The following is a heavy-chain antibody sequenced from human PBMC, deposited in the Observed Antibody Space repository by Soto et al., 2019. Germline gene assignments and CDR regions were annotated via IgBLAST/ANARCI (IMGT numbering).Heavy chain of an antibody. V-gene: IGHV3-15*01. J-gene: IGHJ4*02. CDR1: GITFSNAW. D-gene: IGHD4-17*01. CDR2: IKSKTDGETT. Sequence: EVQLVESGGGLVNPGGSLRLSCAASGITFSNAWMSWVRQAPGKGLEWVGRIKSKTDGETTDYAAPVKGRFTISRDDSENTLYLQTNSLKTEDTAVYYCTAKANGYWGQGTLVTVSS. CDR3: TAKANGY.